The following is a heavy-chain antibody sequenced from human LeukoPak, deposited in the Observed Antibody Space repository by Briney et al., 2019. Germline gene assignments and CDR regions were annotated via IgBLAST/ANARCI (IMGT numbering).Heavy chain of an antibody. J-gene: IGHJ4*02. V-gene: IGHV3-23*01. Sequence: PGGSLRLSCAASGFTFSPYGMGWVRQAPGKGLEWVSSIGKGGTYYADSVKGRFTISRDNAKNTLYLQMNGLRAEDTAVYYCATVYCSGGSYYFDYWGQGTLVTVSS. CDR2: IGKGGT. CDR3: ATVYCSGGSYYFDY. CDR1: GFTFSPYG. D-gene: IGHD2-15*01.